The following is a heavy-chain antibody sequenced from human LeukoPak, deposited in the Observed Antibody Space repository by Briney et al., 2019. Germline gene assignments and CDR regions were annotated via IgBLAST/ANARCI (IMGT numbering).Heavy chain of an antibody. CDR1: GGSISSSSYY. CDR3: ARGLALSRILYWWCMPSGCAAFDY. Sequence: SETLSLTCTVSGGSISSSSYYWGWIRQPPGKGLEWIGSIYYSGSTYYNPSLKSRVTISVDTSKNQFSLKLSSVTAADTAVYYCARGLALSRILYWWCMPSGCAAFDYWGQGTLVTVSS. V-gene: IGHV4-39*01. CDR2: IYYSGST. D-gene: IGHD2-8*02. J-gene: IGHJ4*02.